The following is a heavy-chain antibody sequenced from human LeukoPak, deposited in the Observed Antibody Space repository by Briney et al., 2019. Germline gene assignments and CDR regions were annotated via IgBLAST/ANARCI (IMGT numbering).Heavy chain of an antibody. Sequence: GGSLRLSCAASGFTFSSYSINWVRQAPGTGLEWVANINPAGSETYYVDPVKGRFSISRDNAKNLVYLQMNSLRAEDTAVYHCARFGYVAAVDVWGQGTPVTVSS. CDR1: GFTFSSYS. V-gene: IGHV3-7*01. J-gene: IGHJ4*02. CDR2: INPAGSET. CDR3: ARFGYVAAVDV. D-gene: IGHD2-15*01.